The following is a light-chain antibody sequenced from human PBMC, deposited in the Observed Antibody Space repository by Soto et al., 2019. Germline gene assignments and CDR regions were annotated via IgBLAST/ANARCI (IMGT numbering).Light chain of an antibody. CDR3: QVWDCSSDHLFV. CDR2: YDS. CDR1: NIGSKS. Sequence: SYELTQPPSVSVAPGKTARITCGGNNIGSKSVHWYQQKPGQAPVLVIYYDSDRPSGIPERFSGSNSGNTATLTISRVEAGDEADYYCQVWDCSSDHLFVFGTGTKVTVL. J-gene: IGLJ1*01. V-gene: IGLV3-21*04.